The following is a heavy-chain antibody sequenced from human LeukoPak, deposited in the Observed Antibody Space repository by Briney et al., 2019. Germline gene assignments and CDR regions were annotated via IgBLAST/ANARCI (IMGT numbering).Heavy chain of an antibody. CDR3: ARDRAQDAFDI. Sequence: SETLSLTCTVSGYSISSGYYWGWIRQPPGKGLEWIGEINHSGSTNYNPSLKSRVTISVDTSKNQFSLKLSSVTAADTAVYYCARDRAQDAFDIWGQGTMVTVSS. CDR2: INHSGST. V-gene: IGHV4-38-2*02. J-gene: IGHJ3*02. CDR1: GYSISSGYY.